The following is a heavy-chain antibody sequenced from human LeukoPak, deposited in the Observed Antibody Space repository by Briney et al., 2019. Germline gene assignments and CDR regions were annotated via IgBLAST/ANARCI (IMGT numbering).Heavy chain of an antibody. CDR3: ARDPYYDILTGYQYYYYYYGMDV. D-gene: IGHD3-9*01. CDR2: ISSSGSTI. Sequence: RGSLRLSCAASGFTFSDYYMSWIRQAPGKGLEWVSYISSSGSTIYYADSVKGRFTISRDNAKNSLYLQMNSLRAEDTAVYYCARDPYYDILTGYQYYYYYYGMDVWGQGTTVTVSS. V-gene: IGHV3-11*01. J-gene: IGHJ6*02. CDR1: GFTFSDYY.